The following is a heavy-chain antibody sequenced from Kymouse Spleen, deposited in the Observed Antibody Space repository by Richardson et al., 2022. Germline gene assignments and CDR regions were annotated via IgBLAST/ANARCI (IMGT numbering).Heavy chain of an antibody. CDR1: GFTFSSYG. CDR3: AKEMVRGVSFDY. CDR2: ISYDGSNK. V-gene: IGHV3-30*18. J-gene: IGHJ4*02. Sequence: QVQLVESGGGVVQPGRSLRLSCAASGFTFSSYGMHWVRQAPGKGLEWVAVISYDGSNKYYADSVKGRFTISRDNSKNTLYLQMNSLRAEDTAVYYCAKEMVRGVSFDYWGQGTLVTVSS. D-gene: IGHD3-10*01.